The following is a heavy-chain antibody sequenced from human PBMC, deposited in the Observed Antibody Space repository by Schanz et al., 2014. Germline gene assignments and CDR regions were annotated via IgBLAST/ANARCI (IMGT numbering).Heavy chain of an antibody. D-gene: IGHD4-17*01. J-gene: IGHJ3*02. V-gene: IGHV4-31*03. CDR3: ARDRGHGDLPGDI. Sequence: QVQLQESGPGLVKPSQTLSLTCTVSGGSVSSGGDYWSRIRQHPGKGLEWIGFISYSGSTYYNPSLKSRVTISGDTSKNQFSLTLSSAAAADTAVYYCARDRGHGDLPGDIWGQGTMVTVSS. CDR2: ISYSGST. CDR1: GGSVSSGGDY.